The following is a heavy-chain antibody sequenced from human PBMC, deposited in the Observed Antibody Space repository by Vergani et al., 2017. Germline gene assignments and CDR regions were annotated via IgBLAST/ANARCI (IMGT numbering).Heavy chain of an antibody. CDR2: LTGGGGST. CDR1: GFTFSTYA. J-gene: IGHJ3*02. Sequence: EVQLLESGGGLVQPGGSLRLSCAASGFTFSTYAMHWVRQAPGKGLEWVSALTGGGGSTYYADSFKGPFILYRDNSKNTLYQQLNSLRADGTAVYYCAKCRGYYSTDGFDIWGQGTMVTVSS. D-gene: IGHD2-15*01. CDR3: AKCRGYYSTDGFDI. V-gene: IGHV3-23*01.